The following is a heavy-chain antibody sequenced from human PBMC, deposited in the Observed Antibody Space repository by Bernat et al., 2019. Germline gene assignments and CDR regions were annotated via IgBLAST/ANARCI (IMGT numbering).Heavy chain of an antibody. CDR1: GFTFSSFW. Sequence: EAHLVESGGGLVQPGGSLRLSCAASGFTFSSFWMTWVRQAPGKGLEWVANIKEDGSEKYYVDSVKGRFTISRDNAKNSLYLQMNSLRADDTAVYYCAKAPYYYGSVDYWGQGTLVTVSS. CDR2: IKEDGSEK. J-gene: IGHJ4*02. V-gene: IGHV3-7*03. CDR3: AKAPYYYGSVDY. D-gene: IGHD3-10*01.